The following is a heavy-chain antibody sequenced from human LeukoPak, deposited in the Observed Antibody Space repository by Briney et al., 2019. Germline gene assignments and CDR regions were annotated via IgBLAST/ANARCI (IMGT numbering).Heavy chain of an antibody. J-gene: IGHJ5*01. CDR2: MYTGGTT. V-gene: IGHV3-53*01. D-gene: IGHD3-16*01. Sequence: GRSLRLSCSASGFTVSGTHMSWVRQAPGKGLEWVSAMYTGGTTYYADSVTGRFTVSRDTSRNTLFLHMNSLRAEDTAVYCCAKDEATSGGGLASWGQGTLVTVSS. CDR1: GFTVSGTH. CDR3: AKDEATSGGGLAS.